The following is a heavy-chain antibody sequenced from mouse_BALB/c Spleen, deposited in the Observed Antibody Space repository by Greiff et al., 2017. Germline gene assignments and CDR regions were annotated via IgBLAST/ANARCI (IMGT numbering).Heavy chain of an antibody. CDR3: ARSPMITGGY. CDR1: GYTFTSYW. V-gene: IGHV1S81*02. J-gene: IGHJ2*01. D-gene: IGHD2-4*01. Sequence: QVQLQQPGAELVKPGASVKLSCKASGYTFTSYWMHWVKQRPGQGLEWIGEINPSNGRTNYNEKFKSKATLTVDKSSSTAYMQLSSLTSEDSAVYYCARSPMITGGYWGQGTTLTVSS. CDR2: INPSNGRT.